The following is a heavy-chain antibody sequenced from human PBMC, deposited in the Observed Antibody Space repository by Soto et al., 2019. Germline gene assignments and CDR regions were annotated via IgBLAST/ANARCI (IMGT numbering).Heavy chain of an antibody. CDR1: GGSISSGNYY. CDR3: ATMGTPVTGLYYFDY. CDR2: ISYSGTT. D-gene: IGHD4-17*01. Sequence: SETLSLTCTVSGGSISSGNYYWSWIRQPPGKGLEWIGFISYSGTTHYSASLRSRVSISVDTSKNQFSLDLSSVTAADTAVYYCATMGTPVTGLYYFDYWGQGTQVTVSS. V-gene: IGHV4-30-4*01. J-gene: IGHJ4*02.